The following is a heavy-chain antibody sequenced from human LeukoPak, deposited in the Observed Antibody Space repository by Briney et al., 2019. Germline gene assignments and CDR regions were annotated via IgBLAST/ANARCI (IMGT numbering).Heavy chain of an antibody. CDR3: ARDHESSSWYPGY. Sequence: ASVKVSCKASGYTFTSYDINWVRQATGQGLEWMGWINTNTGDPTYAQGFTGRFVFSLDTSVSTAYLQISSLKAEDTAVYFCARDHESSSWYPGYWGQGTLVTVSS. CDR2: INTNTGDP. V-gene: IGHV7-4-1*02. J-gene: IGHJ4*02. CDR1: GYTFTSYD. D-gene: IGHD6-13*01.